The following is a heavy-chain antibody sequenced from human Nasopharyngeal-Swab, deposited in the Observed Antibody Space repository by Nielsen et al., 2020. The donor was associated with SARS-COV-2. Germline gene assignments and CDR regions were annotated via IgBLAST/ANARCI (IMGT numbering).Heavy chain of an antibody. CDR2: IYRRGNA. CDR3: ARDTGFCTRGSCGPFDS. D-gene: IGHD2-8*01. CDR1: GFLITSNY. Sequence: GGSLRLSCAASGFLITSNYMNWVRQAPGQGPEWVSVIYRRGNAYYADSVKGRFTISRDTSKHMSYLQMDSVRADETAVYYCARDTGFCTRGSCGPFDSWGQGTLVSVSS. V-gene: IGHV3-53*01. J-gene: IGHJ4*02.